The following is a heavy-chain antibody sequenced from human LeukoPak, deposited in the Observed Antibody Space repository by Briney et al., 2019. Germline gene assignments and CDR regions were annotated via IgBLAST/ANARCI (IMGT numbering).Heavy chain of an antibody. CDR2: IWYDGSYE. V-gene: IGHV3-33*01. J-gene: IGHJ5*02. CDR1: GFDFSRFG. D-gene: IGHD3-10*01. Sequence: PGKSLRLSCVASGFDFSRFGFHWVRQAPGKGLEWVAVIWYDGSYEYYADSVKGRFSVSRDNSKNTHYLQMNSLRVDDTAVYFCARDASGLAVRGWIDLWGQGTLVTVSS. CDR3: ARDASGLAVRGWIDL.